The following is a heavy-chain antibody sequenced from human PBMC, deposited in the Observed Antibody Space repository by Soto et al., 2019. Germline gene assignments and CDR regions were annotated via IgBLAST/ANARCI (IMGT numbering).Heavy chain of an antibody. V-gene: IGHV5-51*01. CDR3: AKIVGATRRFDS. CDR2: IFPGDSDT. CDR1: GYTFTDFW. Sequence: GESLKISCKSSGYTFTDFWIGWVRQMPGKGLEWMGIIFPGDSDTRYSPSFQGQVTISADKSISTAYLQWSSLKAPDTAMYYCAKIVGATRRFDSWGQGTLVTVSS. D-gene: IGHD1-26*01. J-gene: IGHJ4*02.